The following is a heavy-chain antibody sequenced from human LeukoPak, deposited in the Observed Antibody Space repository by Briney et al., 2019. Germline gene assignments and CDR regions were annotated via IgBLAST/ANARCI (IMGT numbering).Heavy chain of an antibody. D-gene: IGHD3-16*02. CDR2: IKQDGSEK. Sequence: GGSLRLSCAASGFTFSSYWMSWVRQAPGKGLEWVANIKQDGSEKYYVDSVKGRFTISRDNAKNSLYLQMNSLRAEDTAVYYCARVTGSGSLGSYPYRGQGTLVTVSS. CDR1: GFTFSSYW. V-gene: IGHV3-7*01. CDR3: ARVTGSGSLGSYPY. J-gene: IGHJ4*02.